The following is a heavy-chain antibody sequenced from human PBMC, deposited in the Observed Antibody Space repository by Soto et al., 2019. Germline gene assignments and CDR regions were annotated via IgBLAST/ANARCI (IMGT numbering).Heavy chain of an antibody. D-gene: IGHD3-22*01. CDR3: ARESHSSGYFYGRSGGFDI. V-gene: IGHV4-59*01. CDR1: GGSISSYY. Sequence: PSETLSLTCTVSGGSISSYYWSWIRQPPGKGLEWIGYIYYSGSTNYNPSLKSRVTISVDTSKNQFSLKLSSVTAADTAAYYCARESHSSGYFYGRSGGFDIWGQGTMVTVSS. CDR2: IYYSGST. J-gene: IGHJ3*02.